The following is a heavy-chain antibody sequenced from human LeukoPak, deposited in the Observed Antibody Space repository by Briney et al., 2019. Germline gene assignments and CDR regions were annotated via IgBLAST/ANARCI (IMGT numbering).Heavy chain of an antibody. V-gene: IGHV4-59*01. CDR1: GGSISSYY. Sequence: PSETLSHTCTVSGGSISSYYWSWIRQPPGKGLEWIGYIYYRGSTNYNPSLKSRVTISVDTSKNQFSLKLSSVTAADTAVYYCARTAGYGIDYWGQGTLVTVSS. CDR3: ARTAGYGIDY. CDR2: IYYRGST. J-gene: IGHJ4*02. D-gene: IGHD5-18*01.